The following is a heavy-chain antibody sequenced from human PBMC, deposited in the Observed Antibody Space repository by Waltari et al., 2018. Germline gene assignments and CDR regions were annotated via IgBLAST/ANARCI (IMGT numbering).Heavy chain of an antibody. CDR3: AMGGSGSYYKGGVDY. CDR1: GFTVSSNY. D-gene: IGHD3-10*01. CDR2: INSGGST. V-gene: IGHV3-53*01. Sequence: EVQLVESGGGLIQPGGSLRLSCAASGFTVSSNYMSWVRQAPGKGLEWVSVINSGGSTYYADSVKGRFTISRDNSKNTLYLQMNSRRAEDAAVYYCAMGGSGSYYKGGVDYWGQGTLVTVSS. J-gene: IGHJ4*02.